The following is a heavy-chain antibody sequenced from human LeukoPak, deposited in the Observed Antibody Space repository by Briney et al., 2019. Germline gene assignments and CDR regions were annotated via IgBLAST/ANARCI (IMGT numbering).Heavy chain of an antibody. V-gene: IGHV3-21*01. Sequence: GGSLRLSCAASGFPFSSYSMHWVRQAPGKGLEWVSSISSSSYIYYADSVKGRFTISRDNAKNSLYLQMNSLRAEDTAVYYCARDKWLGFDYWGQGTLVTVSS. CDR2: ISSSSYI. J-gene: IGHJ4*02. CDR3: ARDKWLGFDY. D-gene: IGHD6-19*01. CDR1: GFPFSSYS.